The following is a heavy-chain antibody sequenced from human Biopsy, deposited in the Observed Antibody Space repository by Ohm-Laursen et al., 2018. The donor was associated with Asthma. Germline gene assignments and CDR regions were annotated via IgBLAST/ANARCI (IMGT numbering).Heavy chain of an antibody. Sequence: SETLSLACTVSGGSMSSSSYYWGWIRQPPGKGLEWMGSISYTGSASHNPSLKSRVTISVDTSKNHFSLKRSSVTAADPAVYYCARHWDWGSFFDYWGQGTPVTVSS. CDR3: ARHWDWGSFFDY. CDR2: ISYTGSA. V-gene: IGHV4-39*01. J-gene: IGHJ4*02. CDR1: GGSMSSSSYY. D-gene: IGHD7-27*01.